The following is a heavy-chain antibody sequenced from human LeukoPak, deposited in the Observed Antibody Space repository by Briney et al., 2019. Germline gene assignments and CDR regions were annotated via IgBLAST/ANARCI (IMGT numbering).Heavy chain of an antibody. CDR2: ISYDGSNK. CDR1: GFIFSSYA. D-gene: IGHD5-18*01. CDR3: AREKWGYSYGCLDY. J-gene: IGHJ4*02. V-gene: IGHV3-30*04. Sequence: GGSLRLSCAASGFIFSSYAMHWVRKAPGKGLDWVAVISYDGSNKYYADSVKGRFTISRDNSKNTLYLQMNSLRVEDTAVYYCAREKWGYSYGCLDYWGQGTLVTASS.